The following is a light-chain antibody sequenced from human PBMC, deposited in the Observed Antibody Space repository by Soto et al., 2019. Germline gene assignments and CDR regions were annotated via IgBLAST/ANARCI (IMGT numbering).Light chain of an antibody. CDR3: QQSYSNQLS. Sequence: DIVMTHSPDSLAVSLRATATINCQSSQSALYSSDNKNYLAWYPQKPGQPPKLLIYWASTRESGVPDRLSGSGSGTDCTLTIRSLQAEEVAVDYGQQSYSNQLSFGGGTKVDIK. V-gene: IGKV4-1*01. CDR2: WAS. J-gene: IGKJ4*01. CDR1: QSALYSSDNKNY.